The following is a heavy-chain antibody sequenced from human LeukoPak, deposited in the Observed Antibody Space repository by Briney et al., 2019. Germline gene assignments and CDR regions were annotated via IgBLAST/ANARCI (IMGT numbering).Heavy chain of an antibody. V-gene: IGHV1-2*02. J-gene: IGHJ3*02. Sequence: GASVKVSCKASGYTFTGYYMHWVRQAPGQGLEWMGWINPNSGGTNYAQKFQGRVTMTRDTSISTAYMELSRLRSDDTAVYYCARDIGPTKVFMFDDAFDIWGQGTMVTVSS. D-gene: IGHD1-14*01. CDR1: GYTFTGYY. CDR3: ARDIGPTKVFMFDDAFDI. CDR2: INPNSGGT.